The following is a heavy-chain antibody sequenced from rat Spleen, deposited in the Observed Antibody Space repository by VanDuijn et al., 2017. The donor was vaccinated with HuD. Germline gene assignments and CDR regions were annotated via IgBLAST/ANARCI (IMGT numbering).Heavy chain of an antibody. D-gene: IGHD1-12*03. CDR2: ISSGGGGP. Sequence: EVQLVESGGGLVQPGRSLKLSCVASGFTFNNYWMTWIRQAPKKGLEWVASISSGGGGPYYPDSVKGRFTISRDNAKSTLYLQMDSLRSEDTATYYCARGGGLSRGVMDAWGQGASVTVSS. CDR1: GFTFNNYW. J-gene: IGHJ4*01. V-gene: IGHV5-25*01. CDR3: ARGGGLSRGVMDA.